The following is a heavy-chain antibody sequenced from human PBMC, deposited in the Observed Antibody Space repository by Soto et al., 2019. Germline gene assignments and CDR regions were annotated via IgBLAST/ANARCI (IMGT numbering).Heavy chain of an antibody. D-gene: IGHD3-22*01. Sequence: GPSVKVSCKASGYTFTSYGISWVRQAPGQGLEWMGWISAYNGNTNYAQKLQGRVTMTTDTSTSTAYMELRSLRSDDTAVYYCAAPPPPYYYDSSGYYYLGYWGQGTLVTVSS. J-gene: IGHJ4*02. V-gene: IGHV1-18*01. CDR1: GYTFTSYG. CDR2: ISAYNGNT. CDR3: AAPPPPYYYDSSGYYYLGY.